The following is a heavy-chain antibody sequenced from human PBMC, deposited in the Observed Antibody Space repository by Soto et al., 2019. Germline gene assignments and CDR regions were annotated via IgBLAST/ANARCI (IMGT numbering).Heavy chain of an antibody. Sequence: SETLSLTCAVSGGSISSSNWWSWVRQPPGKGLEWIGEIYHSGSTNYNPSLKSRVTISVDKSKNQFSLKLSSVTAADTAVYYCARARQWLVWSNIFDYWGQGTLVTISS. CDR3: ARARQWLVWSNIFDY. D-gene: IGHD6-19*01. CDR2: IYHSGST. J-gene: IGHJ4*02. CDR1: GGSISSSNW. V-gene: IGHV4-4*02.